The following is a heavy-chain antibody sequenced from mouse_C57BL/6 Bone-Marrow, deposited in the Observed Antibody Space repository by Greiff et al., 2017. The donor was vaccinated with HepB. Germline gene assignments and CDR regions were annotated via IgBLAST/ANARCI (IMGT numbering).Heavy chain of an antibody. CDR1: GYTFTSYW. CDR2: IHPNSGST. Sequence: QVQLQQPGAELVKPGASVKLSCKASGYTFTSYWMHWVKQRPGQGLEWIGMIHPNSGSTNYNEKFKSKATLTVDKSSSTAYMQLSSLTSEDSAVYYCARFGYYGNHWYFDVWGTGTTVTVSS. J-gene: IGHJ1*03. V-gene: IGHV1-64*01. D-gene: IGHD1-1*01. CDR3: ARFGYYGNHWYFDV.